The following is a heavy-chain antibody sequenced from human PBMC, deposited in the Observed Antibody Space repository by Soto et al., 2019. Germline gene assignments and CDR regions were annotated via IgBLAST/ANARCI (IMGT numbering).Heavy chain of an antibody. CDR1: FCTISNYG. V-gene: IGHV1-18*01. CDR2: ISAYNGNT. Sequence: GAAGKAPSEESFCTISNYGIGSGRRALGQGLEWMGWISAYNGNTNYAQKLQGRVTMTTDTSTSTAYMELRSLRSDDTAVYYCARHQNGWNLFDPWGQGTLVTVSS. D-gene: IGHD6-19*01. J-gene: IGHJ5*02. CDR3: ARHQNGWNLFDP.